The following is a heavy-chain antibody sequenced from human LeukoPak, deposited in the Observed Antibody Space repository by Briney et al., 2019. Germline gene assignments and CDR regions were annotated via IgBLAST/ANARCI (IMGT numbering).Heavy chain of an antibody. CDR1: GGTFSSSA. CDR2: ISAYNGYT. D-gene: IGHD3-10*01. Sequence: ASVKVSCKTSGGTFSSSAITWVRQAPGQGLEWMGWISAYNGYTNFAQKLQGRVTLTTDTSTSTAYMELRSLRSDDTAVYYCARRAGSYGSGTYYSYYFDYWGQGTLVTVSS. J-gene: IGHJ4*02. V-gene: IGHV1-18*01. CDR3: ARRAGSYGSGTYYSYYFDY.